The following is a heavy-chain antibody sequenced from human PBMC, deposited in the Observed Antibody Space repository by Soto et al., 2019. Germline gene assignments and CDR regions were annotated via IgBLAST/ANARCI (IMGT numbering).Heavy chain of an antibody. J-gene: IGHJ6*02. CDR3: ARGRQYYDFWSGYHNYYYGMDV. Sequence: QVQLQQWGAGLLKPSETLSLTCAVYGGSFSGYYWSWIRQPPGKGLEWIGEINHSGSTNYNPSLKSGVTISVDTSKNQFSLKLSSVTAADTAVYYCARGRQYYDFWSGYHNYYYGMDVWGQGTTVTVSS. CDR2: INHSGST. CDR1: GGSFSGYY. D-gene: IGHD3-3*01. V-gene: IGHV4-34*01.